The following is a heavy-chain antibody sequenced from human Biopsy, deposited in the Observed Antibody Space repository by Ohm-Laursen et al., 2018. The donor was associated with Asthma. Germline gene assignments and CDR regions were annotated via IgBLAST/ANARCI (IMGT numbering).Heavy chain of an antibody. D-gene: IGHD3-22*01. CDR1: GFTFSSYG. CDR2: IWYDGSNK. J-gene: IGHJ4*02. Sequence: SLRLSCAAFGFTFSSYGMHWVRQAPGKGLEWVAVIWYDGSNKYYADSVKGRFTISRDNSKNTLYLQMNSLRAEDTAVYYCARDPAGYCYFDYWGQGTLVTVSS. CDR3: ARDPAGYCYFDY. V-gene: IGHV3-33*01.